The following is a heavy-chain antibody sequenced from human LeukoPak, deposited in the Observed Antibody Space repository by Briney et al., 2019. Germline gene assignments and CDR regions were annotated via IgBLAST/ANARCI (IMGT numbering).Heavy chain of an antibody. D-gene: IGHD4-17*01. J-gene: IGHJ4*02. CDR1: GLTFSNCA. CDR3: AKITKATTPNY. V-gene: IGHV3-23*01. Sequence: PGGSLRLSCAASGLTFSNCAMNWVRKASGKGLEWVSGITDSGRKTYYADSVKGRFSISRDNSKNTVYLQMSDLRAEDTAVYYCAKITKATTPNYWGQGTLVTVSS. CDR2: ITDSGRKT.